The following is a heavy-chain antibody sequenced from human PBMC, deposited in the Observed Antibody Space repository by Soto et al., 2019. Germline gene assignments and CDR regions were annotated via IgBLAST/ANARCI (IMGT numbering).Heavy chain of an antibody. D-gene: IGHD3-22*01. CDR3: ASAIRYYYDSSGYLGY. V-gene: IGHV5-51*01. CDR2: IYPGDSDT. J-gene: IGHJ4*02. Sequence: PGESLKISCKGSGYSFTSYWIGWVRQMPGKGLEWMGIIYPGDSDTRYSPSFQGQVTISADKSISTAYLQWSSLKASDTAMYYCASAIRYYYDSSGYLGYWGQGTLVTVYS. CDR1: GYSFTSYW.